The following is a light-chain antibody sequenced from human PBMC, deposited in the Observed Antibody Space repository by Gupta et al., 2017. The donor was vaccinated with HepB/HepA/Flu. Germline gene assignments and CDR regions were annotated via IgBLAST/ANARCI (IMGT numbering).Light chain of an antibody. CDR2: SDV. J-gene: IGLJ3*02. CDR1: TSNIGSHY. Sequence: QSVLTQPPSASGTPGQRVPISCSGSTSNIGSHYVYWYQQLPGTAPKLLIYSDVQRPSGVPGRFSGSKSGTSASLAISGLRSEDEADYCCASWYNSLRGWVFGGGTKLTVV. V-gene: IGLV1-47*01. CDR3: ASWYNSLRGWV.